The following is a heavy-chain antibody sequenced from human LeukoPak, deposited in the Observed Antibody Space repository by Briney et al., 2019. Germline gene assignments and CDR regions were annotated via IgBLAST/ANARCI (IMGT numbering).Heavy chain of an antibody. Sequence: SETLSLTCTVSGGSISSSSYYWGWTRQPPGKGLEWIGSIYYSGSTYYNPSLKSRVTISVDTSKNQFSLKLSSVTAADTAVYYCAIPTPDPLAADGDAFDIWGQGTMVTVSS. CDR2: IYYSGST. V-gene: IGHV4-39*07. J-gene: IGHJ3*02. D-gene: IGHD6-13*01. CDR3: AIPTPDPLAADGDAFDI. CDR1: GGSISSSSYY.